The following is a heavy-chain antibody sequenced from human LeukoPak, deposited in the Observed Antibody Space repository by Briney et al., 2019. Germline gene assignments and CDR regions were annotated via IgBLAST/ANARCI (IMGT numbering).Heavy chain of an antibody. CDR3: ARDGDDNWGFPRADAFDI. CDR2: VNSDGTST. V-gene: IGHV3-74*01. Sequence: PGGSLRLSCAASGFTFSSYWMFWVRQAPGKGLVWVSRVNSDGTSTNYADSVKGRFTVSRDNAKNTLYLQMSSLRVEDTAVYYCARDGDDNWGFPRADAFDIWGQGTMVTVSS. J-gene: IGHJ3*02. CDR1: GFTFSSYW. D-gene: IGHD7-27*01.